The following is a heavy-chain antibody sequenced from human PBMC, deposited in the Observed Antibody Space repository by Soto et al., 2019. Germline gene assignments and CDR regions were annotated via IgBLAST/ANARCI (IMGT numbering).Heavy chain of an antibody. V-gene: IGHV1-69*01. J-gene: IGHJ6*02. CDR2: IIPIFGTA. D-gene: IGHD2-2*01. CDR3: ARRGLPSWTTSYYYDGMDV. CDR1: GGTFSSYA. Sequence: QVQLVQSGAEVKKPGSSVQVSCKAPGGTFSSYAISWVRQAPGPGLEWMGGIIPIFGTANYAQKFQGRVTITADESTSPACMELSSLGSEDTAVYYCARRGLPSWTTSYYYDGMDVWCQGTTVTVSS.